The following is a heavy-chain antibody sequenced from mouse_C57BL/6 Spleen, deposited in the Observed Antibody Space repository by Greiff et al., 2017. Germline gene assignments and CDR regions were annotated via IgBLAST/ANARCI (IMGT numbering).Heavy chain of an antibody. CDR3: AREGVITTVEARWYFDV. D-gene: IGHD1-1*01. CDR2: ISDGGSYT. CDR1: GFTFSSYA. Sequence: EVHLVESGGGLVKPGGSLKLSCAASGFTFSSYAMSWVRQTPEKRLEWVATISDGGSYTYYPDNVKGRFTISRDNAKNNLYLQMSHLKSEDTAMYYCAREGVITTVEARWYFDVWGTGTTVTVSS. V-gene: IGHV5-4*01. J-gene: IGHJ1*03.